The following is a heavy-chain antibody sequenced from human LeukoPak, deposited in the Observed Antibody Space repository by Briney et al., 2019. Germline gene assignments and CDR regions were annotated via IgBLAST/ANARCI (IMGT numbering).Heavy chain of an antibody. V-gene: IGHV3-74*03. Sequence: GGSLRLSCAASGFIFTDYWMHWVRQAPGKELVWVARIRGDGRATTYADSVKGRFTISRDNSKNTLYLQMNSLRAEDTAVYYCARGPLTGDCYFDYWGQGTLVTVSS. CDR3: ARGPLTGDCYFDY. CDR2: IRGDGRAT. J-gene: IGHJ4*02. D-gene: IGHD7-27*01. CDR1: GFIFTDYW.